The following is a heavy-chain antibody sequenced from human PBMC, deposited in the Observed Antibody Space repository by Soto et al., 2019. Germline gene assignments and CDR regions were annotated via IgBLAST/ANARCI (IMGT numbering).Heavy chain of an antibody. D-gene: IGHD5-12*01. CDR2: VNHSGST. CDR3: ARGGGYDYLDYYYGMEV. CDR1: GGSFSSYY. V-gene: IGHV4-34*01. J-gene: IGHJ6*02. Sequence: SETLSLTCAVYGGSFSSYYWSCIRQSPGKGLEGIGEVNHSGSTNYNPSLKSRVTISVDTSKSHFSLKLTSITAADTAVYYCARGGGYDYLDYYYGMEVWGQGTTVTVSS.